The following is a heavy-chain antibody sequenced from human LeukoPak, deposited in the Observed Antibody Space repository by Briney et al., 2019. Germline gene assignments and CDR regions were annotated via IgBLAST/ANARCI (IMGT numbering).Heavy chain of an antibody. V-gene: IGHV1-46*01. CDR2: INPSGGST. Sequence: ASVKVSCKASGYTFTGYYMHWVRQAPGQGLEWVGIINPSGGSTSYAQKFQGRVTMTRDTSTSTVYMELSSLRSEDTAVYYCARDLGSSWYGGYYYYYYMDVWGKGTTVTISS. CDR1: GYTFTGYY. J-gene: IGHJ6*03. D-gene: IGHD6-13*01. CDR3: ARDLGSSWYGGYYYYYYMDV.